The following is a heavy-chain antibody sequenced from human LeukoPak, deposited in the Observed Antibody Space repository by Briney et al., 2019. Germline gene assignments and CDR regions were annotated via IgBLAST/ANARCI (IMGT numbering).Heavy chain of an antibody. Sequence: GGSLRLSCAASGFTVSSNYMSWVRRAPGKGLEWVSVIYSGGNTYYADSVKGRFTISRDNSKNTVYLQMNSLRAEDTAVYYCARGLYADYAFDYWGQGTLVTVSS. CDR3: ARGLYADYAFDY. CDR1: GFTVSSNY. D-gene: IGHD4-17*01. J-gene: IGHJ4*02. CDR2: IYSGGNT. V-gene: IGHV3-66*01.